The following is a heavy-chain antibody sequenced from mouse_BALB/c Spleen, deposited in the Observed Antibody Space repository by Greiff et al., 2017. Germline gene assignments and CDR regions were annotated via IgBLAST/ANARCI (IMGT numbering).Heavy chain of an antibody. V-gene: IGHV5-6-5*01. D-gene: IGHD1-2*01. CDR2: ISSGGST. J-gene: IGHJ2*01. Sequence: EVKLMESGGGLVKPGGSLKLSCAASGFTFSSYAMSWVRQTPEKRLEWVASISSGGSTYYPDSVKGRFTISRDNARNILYLQMSSLRSEDTAMYYCARGGTATPEHYWGQGTTLTVSS. CDR3: ARGGTATPEHY. CDR1: GFTFSSYA.